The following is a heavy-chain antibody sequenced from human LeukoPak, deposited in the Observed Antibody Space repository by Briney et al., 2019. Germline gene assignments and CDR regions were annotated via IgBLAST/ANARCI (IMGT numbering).Heavy chain of an antibody. J-gene: IGHJ5*02. Sequence: SETLSLTCTVSGGSINNYYWYWMRQPPGKGLELIAYSYYSGNANYNPSLESRVTISADKSKNHFSLKLTSVTAADTAVYYCARDRELAALDPWGQGTLVIVSS. D-gene: IGHD1-26*01. CDR1: GGSINNYY. CDR2: SYYSGNA. CDR3: ARDRELAALDP. V-gene: IGHV4-59*12.